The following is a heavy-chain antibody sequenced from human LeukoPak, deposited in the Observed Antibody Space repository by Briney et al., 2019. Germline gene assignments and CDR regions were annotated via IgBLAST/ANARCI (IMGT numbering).Heavy chain of an antibody. J-gene: IGHJ5*02. CDR1: GGTFSNYA. CDR2: IVPIFGTA. CDR3: ARGRFLEWFSSFDP. V-gene: IGHV1-69*06. D-gene: IGHD3-3*01. Sequence: GASVKVSCKASGGTFSNYAISWVRQAPGQGLEWMGGIVPIFGTANYAQKFQGRVTITADKSTSTAYMELSSLRSEDTAVYYCARGRFLEWFSSFDPWGQGTLVTVSS.